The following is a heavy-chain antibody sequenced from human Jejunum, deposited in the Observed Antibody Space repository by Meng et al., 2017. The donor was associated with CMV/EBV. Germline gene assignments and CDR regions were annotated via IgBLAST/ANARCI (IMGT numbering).Heavy chain of an antibody. Sequence: RQRQDVGQGLVKPSETLSPTCTVSGGSISGSSYYWGWIRQPPGKGLECLATVYSTGSTYYDPSLKSRVTISVDTSKNQFSLRLSSVTAADTAVYYCARVWQPNYYFDYWGQGTLVTVSS. CDR2: VYSTGST. CDR3: ARVWQPNYYFDY. J-gene: IGHJ4*02. CDR1: GGSISGSSYY. V-gene: IGHV4-39*07. D-gene: IGHD6-13*01.